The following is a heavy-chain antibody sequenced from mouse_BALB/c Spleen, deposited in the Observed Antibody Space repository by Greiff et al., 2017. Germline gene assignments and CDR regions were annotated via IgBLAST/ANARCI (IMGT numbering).Heavy chain of an antibody. CDR1: GFTFTDYY. CDR2: IRNKANGYTT. CDR3: ARDTGPY. J-gene: IGHJ4*01. V-gene: IGHV7-3*02. Sequence: EVQVVESGGGLVQPGGSLRLSCATSGFTFTDYYMSWVRQPPGKALEWLGFIRNKANGYTTEYSASVKGRFTISRDNSQSILYLQMNTLRAEDSATYYCARDTGPYWGQGTSVTVSS. D-gene: IGHD3-1*01.